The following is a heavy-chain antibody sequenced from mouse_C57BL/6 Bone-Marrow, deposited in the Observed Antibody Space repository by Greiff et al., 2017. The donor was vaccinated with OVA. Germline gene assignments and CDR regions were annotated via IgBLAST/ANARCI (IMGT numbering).Heavy chain of an antibody. CDR1: GYTFTSYW. CDR3: ARCYYGNSAWFAY. J-gene: IGHJ3*01. D-gene: IGHD2-1*01. Sequence: QVQLQQSGAELAKPGASVKLSCKASGYTFTSYWMHWVKQRPGQGLEWIGYINPSSGYTKYNQKFKDKATLTADKSSSTAYMQLSSLTYEDSAVYYCARCYYGNSAWFAYWGQGTLVTVSA. CDR2: INPSSGYT. V-gene: IGHV1-7*01.